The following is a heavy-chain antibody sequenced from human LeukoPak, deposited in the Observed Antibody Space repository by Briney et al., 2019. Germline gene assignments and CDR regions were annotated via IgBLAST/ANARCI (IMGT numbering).Heavy chain of an antibody. V-gene: IGHV1-69*05. J-gene: IGHJ4*02. CDR1: GGTFSSYA. CDR3: ARVGSAWDNYFDY. CDR2: IIPIFGTA. Sequence: SVKVSCKASGGTFSSYAISWVRQAPGQGLERMGRIIPIFGTANYAQKFQGRVTITTDESTSTAYMELSSLRSEDTAVYYCARVGSAWDNYFDYWGQGTLVTVSS. D-gene: IGHD1-26*01.